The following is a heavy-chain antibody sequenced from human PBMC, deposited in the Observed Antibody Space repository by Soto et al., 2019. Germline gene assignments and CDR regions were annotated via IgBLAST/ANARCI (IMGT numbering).Heavy chain of an antibody. CDR2: ISRSGGST. CDR1: GFTFSTYS. D-gene: IGHD3-10*01. Sequence: PGGSLRLSCAASGFTFSTYSMSWVRQAPGKGLEWVSAISRSGGSTYYADSVKGRFTISRDNSKNTLYLQMNSLRAEDTAVYYCAKCNWVTTLRGSYYYYGMDVWGLGTTVTVSS. CDR3: AKCNWVTTLRGSYYYYGMDV. V-gene: IGHV3-23*01. J-gene: IGHJ6*02.